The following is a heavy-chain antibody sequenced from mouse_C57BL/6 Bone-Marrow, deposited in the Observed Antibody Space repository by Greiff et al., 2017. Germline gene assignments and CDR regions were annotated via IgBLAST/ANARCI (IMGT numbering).Heavy chain of an antibody. CDR3: ARLRYYAMDY. J-gene: IGHJ4*01. D-gene: IGHD1-1*01. Sequence: QVHVKQSGAELVKPGASVKISCKASGYAFSSYWMNWVKQRPGKGLEWIGQIYPGNGDTNYNGKFKGKATLTADKSSSTAYMQLRSLTSEDSAVYFCARLRYYAMDYWGQGTSVTVSS. V-gene: IGHV1-80*01. CDR2: IYPGNGDT. CDR1: GYAFSSYW.